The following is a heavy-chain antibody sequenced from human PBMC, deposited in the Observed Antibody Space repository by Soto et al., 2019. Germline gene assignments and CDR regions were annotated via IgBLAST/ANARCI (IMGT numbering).Heavy chain of an antibody. CDR2: ISSSSSYT. V-gene: IGHV3-11*05. D-gene: IGHD6-19*01. CDR3: ARDRMAVAGSDY. Sequence: GSLRLSCAASGFTFSDYYMSWIRQAPGKGLEWVSYISSSSSYTNYADSVKGRFTISRDNAKNSLYLQMNSLRAEDTAVYYWARDRMAVAGSDYWGQGTRVTVSS. CDR1: GFTFSDYY. J-gene: IGHJ4*02.